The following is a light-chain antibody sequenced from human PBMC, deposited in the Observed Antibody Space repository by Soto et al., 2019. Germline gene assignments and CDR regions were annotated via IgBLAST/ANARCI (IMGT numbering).Light chain of an antibody. J-gene: IGLJ2*01. CDR2: RNN. CDR1: SSNIGSNY. Sequence: QAVVTQPPSASGTPGQRVTISCSGSSSNIGSNYVYWYQQLPGTAPKLLIYRNNQRPSGVPDRFSGSKSGTSASLAISGLRSEDEADYYCAAWDDSLSGPVFGGGTKGTV. CDR3: AAWDDSLSGPV. V-gene: IGLV1-47*01.